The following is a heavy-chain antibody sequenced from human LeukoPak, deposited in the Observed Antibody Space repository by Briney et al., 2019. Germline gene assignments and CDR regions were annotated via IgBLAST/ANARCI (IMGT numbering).Heavy chain of an antibody. J-gene: IGHJ4*02. V-gene: IGHV4-59*08. CDR2: IYYSGST. D-gene: IGHD1-20*01. Sequence: SETLSLTCTVSGGSISSYYWSWIRQPPGKGLEWIGYIYYSGSTNYNPSLKSRVTISVDTSKNQFSLKLSSVTAADTAAYYCARIGNNWYFDYWGQGTLVTVSS. CDR1: GGSISSYY. CDR3: ARIGNNWYFDY.